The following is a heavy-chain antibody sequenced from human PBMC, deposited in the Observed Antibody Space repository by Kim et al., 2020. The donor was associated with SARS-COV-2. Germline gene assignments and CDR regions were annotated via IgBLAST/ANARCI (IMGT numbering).Heavy chain of an antibody. V-gene: IGHV3-23*01. CDR1: GFTFSSYA. Sequence: GGSLRLSCAASGFTFSSYAMSWVRQAPGKGLEWVSAISGSGGSTYYADSVKGRFTISRDNSKNTLYLQMNSLRAEDTAVYYCAKDYYDYVWGSYRYWSAHDKWGQGTLVTVSS. CDR2: ISGSGGST. CDR3: AKDYYDYVWGSYRYWSAHDK. D-gene: IGHD3-16*02. J-gene: IGHJ4*02.